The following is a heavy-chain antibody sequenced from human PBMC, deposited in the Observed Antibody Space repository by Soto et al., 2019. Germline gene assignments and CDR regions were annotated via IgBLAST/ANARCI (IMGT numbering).Heavy chain of an antibody. D-gene: IGHD1-26*01. Sequence: ASVKVSCKASGYTFTSYTKHWVRQAPGQRLEWLGWINTGNGNTKHSQKFQGRVTITRDTSASTTYMEVSRLRSEDTAMYYCARDMLGPRKAFDVWGQGTMVTVSS. V-gene: IGHV1-3*04. CDR1: GYTFTSYT. CDR3: ARDMLGPRKAFDV. J-gene: IGHJ3*01. CDR2: INTGNGNT.